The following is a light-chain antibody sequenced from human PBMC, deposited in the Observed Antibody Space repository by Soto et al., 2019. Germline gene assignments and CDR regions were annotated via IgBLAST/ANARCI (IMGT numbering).Light chain of an antibody. Sequence: QSALTQPRSVSGSPGQSVTISCTGTSSYVGGYNYVSWYQQHPGKAPKVMIYDVSERPSGVPDRFSGSKSGNTASLTISGLQAEDEDDYYCCSYAGSTRYVLGTGTKLTVL. CDR3: CSYAGSTRYV. V-gene: IGLV2-11*01. J-gene: IGLJ1*01. CDR2: DVS. CDR1: SSYVGGYNY.